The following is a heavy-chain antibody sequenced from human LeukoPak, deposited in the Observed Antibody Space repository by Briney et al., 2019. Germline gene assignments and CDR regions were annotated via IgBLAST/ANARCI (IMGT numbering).Heavy chain of an antibody. V-gene: IGHV1-69*01. CDR1: GGTFSSYA. Sequence: SVKVSCKASGGTFSSYAISWVRQAPGQGLEWMGGIIPIFGTANYAQKFQGRVTITADESTSTAYMELSSLRSEDTAVYYCARGSWFGEFPFGYWGQGTLVTVSS. J-gene: IGHJ4*02. CDR2: IIPIFGTA. CDR3: ARGSWFGEFPFGY. D-gene: IGHD3-10*01.